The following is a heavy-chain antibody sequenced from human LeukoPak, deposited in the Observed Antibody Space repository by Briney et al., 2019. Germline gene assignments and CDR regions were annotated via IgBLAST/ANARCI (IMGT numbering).Heavy chain of an antibody. Sequence: ASVKVSCKASGYTFTGYYTHWVRQAPGQGLEWMGWINPNSGDTNYAQKFQGRVTMTRDTSINTAYMELSRLRSDDTAVYYCARGRPAKYWGQGTLVTVSS. V-gene: IGHV1-2*02. CDR2: INPNSGDT. J-gene: IGHJ4*02. CDR3: ARGRPAKY. CDR1: GYTFTGYY.